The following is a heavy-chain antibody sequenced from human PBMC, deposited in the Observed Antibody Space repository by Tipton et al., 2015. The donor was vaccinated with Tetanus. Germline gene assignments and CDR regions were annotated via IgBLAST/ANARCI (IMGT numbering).Heavy chain of an antibody. Sequence: QMQLVQSGAEMKKPGASVKVSCKASGYTFTGYYIYWVRQAPGQGLEWMGWIDPNSGGTVYAQKFQGRVTMTRDTSISTAYMELRSLRSDDTAVYYCARDRGDYIYYGMDVWGPGTTVTV. CDR3: ARDRGDYIYYGMDV. CDR1: GYTFTGYY. J-gene: IGHJ6*02. CDR2: IDPNSGGT. D-gene: IGHD3-22*01. V-gene: IGHV1-2*02.